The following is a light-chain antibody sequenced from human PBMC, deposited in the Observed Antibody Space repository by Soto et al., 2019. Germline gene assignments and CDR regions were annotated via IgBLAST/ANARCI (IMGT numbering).Light chain of an antibody. CDR2: GAS. J-gene: IGKJ3*01. V-gene: IGKV3-15*01. Sequence: EIVMTQSPATLSVSPVERATLSCRASQSVSSNLAWYQQKPGQAPRLLIYGASTRATGIPARFSGSGSGTEFTLTISSLQSEDFAVYYCQLGGTFGPGTKVDIK. CDR3: QLGGT. CDR1: QSVSSN.